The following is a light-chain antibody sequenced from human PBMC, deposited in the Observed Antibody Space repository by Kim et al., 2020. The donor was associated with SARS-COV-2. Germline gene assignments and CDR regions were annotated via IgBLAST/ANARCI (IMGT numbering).Light chain of an antibody. J-gene: IGKJ2*01. CDR2: DAS. CDR1: QSISSW. CDR3: KQYNYH. V-gene: IGKV1-5*01. Sequence: DIQMTQSPSTLSSSVGDRVTITCRASQSISSWLAWYQQKPGKAPKVLIYDASSWRSGVPSRFSGSGSGTEFTLTISSLQPDDFATYYCKQYNYHFGQGTKLEI.